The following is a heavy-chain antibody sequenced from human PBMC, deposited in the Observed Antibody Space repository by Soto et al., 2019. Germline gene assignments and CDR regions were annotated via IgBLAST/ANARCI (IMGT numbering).Heavy chain of an antibody. CDR2: INPSGGST. J-gene: IGHJ4*02. CDR3: ARDRRVVVTAANFDY. CDR1: GGTFSNYA. D-gene: IGHD2-21*02. V-gene: IGHV1-46*01. Sequence: ASVKVSCKASGGTFSNYAITWVRQAPGQGLEWMGIINPSGGSTSYAQKFQGRVTMTRDTSTSTVYMELSSLRSEDTAVYYCARDRRVVVTAANFDYWGQGTLVTVSS.